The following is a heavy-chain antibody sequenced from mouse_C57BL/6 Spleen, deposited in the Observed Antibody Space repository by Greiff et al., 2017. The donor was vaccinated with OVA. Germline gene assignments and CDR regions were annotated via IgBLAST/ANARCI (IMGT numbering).Heavy chain of an antibody. J-gene: IGHJ4*01. D-gene: IGHD2-2*01. CDR2: IYPGSGST. V-gene: IGHV1-55*01. CDR3: HRRYGYVVYAMDY. Sequence: QVQLQQPGAELVKPGASVKMSCKASGYTFTSYWITWVKQRPGQGLEWIGDIYPGSGSTNYNEKFKSKATLTVDTSSSTAYMQLSSLPSEDSAVYYGHRRYGYVVYAMDYWGQGTSVTVSS. CDR1: GYTFTSYW.